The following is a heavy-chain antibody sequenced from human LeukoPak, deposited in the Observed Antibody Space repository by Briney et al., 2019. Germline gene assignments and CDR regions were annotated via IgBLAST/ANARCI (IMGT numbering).Heavy chain of an antibody. CDR3: ARDRSSGFDY. V-gene: IGHV4-61*01. D-gene: IGHD6-19*01. CDR2: IYDSGST. J-gene: IGHJ4*02. Sequence: AETLSLTCTVSGGSVSSGSYYWSWIRQPPGTGLEWIGYIYDSGSTNYNPSLKSRVTISVDTSKNQFSLKLSSVTAADTAVYYCARDRSSGFDYWGQGTLVTVSS. CDR1: GGSVSSGSYY.